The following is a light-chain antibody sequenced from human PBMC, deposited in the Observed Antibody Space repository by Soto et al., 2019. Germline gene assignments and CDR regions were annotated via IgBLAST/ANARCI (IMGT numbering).Light chain of an antibody. V-gene: IGKV3-11*01. CDR1: QSVCSF. Sequence: EIVLTQSPATLSLSPGERATLSCRASQSVCSFLAWYQQKSGQAPRLLIYDASNRAPGIPARFSGSGSGTDFTLTISSLEPEDFAVYYCQHRNNWLGTFGPGTKVDIK. J-gene: IGKJ3*01. CDR3: QHRNNWLGT. CDR2: DAS.